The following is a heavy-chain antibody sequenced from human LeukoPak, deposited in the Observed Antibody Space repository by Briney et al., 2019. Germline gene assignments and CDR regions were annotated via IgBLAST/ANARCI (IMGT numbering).Heavy chain of an antibody. V-gene: IGHV3-30*19. Sequence: PGGSLRLSCAASGFTFSSYGMHWVRQAPGKGLEWVAVISYDGSNKYYADSVKGRFTISRDNSKNTLYLQMNSLRAEDTAVYYCADLASDYWGQGTLVTVSS. CDR1: GFTFSSYG. CDR2: ISYDGSNK. J-gene: IGHJ4*02. D-gene: IGHD5-12*01. CDR3: ADLASDY.